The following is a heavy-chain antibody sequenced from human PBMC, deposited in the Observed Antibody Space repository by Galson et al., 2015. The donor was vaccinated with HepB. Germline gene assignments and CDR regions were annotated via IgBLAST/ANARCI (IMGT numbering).Heavy chain of an antibody. J-gene: IGHJ6*02. D-gene: IGHD6-25*01. CDR1: GFVFRSHT. Sequence: SLRLSCAASGFVFRSHTMYWVRQAPGKGLVWVSRIYFDGTSATYADSVRGRFTVSRDNARNTLFLQMNSLRVEDTGVYYCARDRRARAAAGKTYYYYGMDVWGQGTAVTV. CDR2: IYFDGTSA. CDR3: ARDRRARAAAGKTYYYYGMDV. V-gene: IGHV3-74*01.